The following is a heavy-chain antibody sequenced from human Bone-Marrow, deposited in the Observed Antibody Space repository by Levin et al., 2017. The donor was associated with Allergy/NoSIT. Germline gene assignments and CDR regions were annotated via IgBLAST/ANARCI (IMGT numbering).Heavy chain of an antibody. V-gene: IGHV1-18*01. J-gene: IGHJ4*02. CDR2: ISTNSGNA. CDR1: GYTFTDYG. Sequence: GESLKISCKASGYTFTDYGITWVRQAPRQGLEWMGWISTNSGNANYAQNFQGRVTMTTDTSTSTAYMDLRSLRSDDTAVYYCARRELLWGGSGSYFGYWGQGTLVTVSS. D-gene: IGHD3-10*01. CDR3: ARRELLWGGSGSYFGY.